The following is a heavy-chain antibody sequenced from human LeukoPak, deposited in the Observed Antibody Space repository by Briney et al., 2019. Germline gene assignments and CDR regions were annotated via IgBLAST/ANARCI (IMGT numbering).Heavy chain of an antibody. J-gene: IGHJ4*02. Sequence: PGGPLRLSCAASGFTFSSYSMNWVRQAPGKGLEWVSAISGSGGSTYYADSVKGRFTISRDNSKNTLYLQMNSLRAEDTAVYYCAKTKGYQLLDTPPDYWGQGTLVTVSS. CDR1: GFTFSSYS. D-gene: IGHD2-2*01. CDR3: AKTKGYQLLDTPPDY. CDR2: ISGSGGST. V-gene: IGHV3-23*01.